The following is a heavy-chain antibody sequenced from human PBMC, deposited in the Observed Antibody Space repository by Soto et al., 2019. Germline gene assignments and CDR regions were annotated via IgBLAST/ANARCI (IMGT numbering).Heavy chain of an antibody. CDR3: ARETARMGWVFDY. D-gene: IGHD6-19*01. V-gene: IGHV4-4*07. J-gene: IGHJ4*02. CDR1: GGSISSHY. Sequence: PSETLSLTCTVSGGSISSHYWRWIRQPAGKGLEWIGRIYTSGSTNYNPSLTSRVTMSVDTSKNQFSLKLSSVTAADTAVYYCARETARMGWVFDYWGQGTLVTVSS. CDR2: IYTSGST.